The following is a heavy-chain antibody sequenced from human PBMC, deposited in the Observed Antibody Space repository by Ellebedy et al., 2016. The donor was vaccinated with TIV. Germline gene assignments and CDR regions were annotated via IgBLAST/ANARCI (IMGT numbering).Heavy chain of an antibody. D-gene: IGHD3-10*01. V-gene: IGHV1-2*04. J-gene: IGHJ4*02. CDR2: INPNSGGT. CDR3: ARAGILWFGLWH. CDR1: GYTFTGYY. Sequence: AASVKVSCKASGYTFTGYYMHWVRQAPGQGLEWMGWINPNSGGTNYAQKFQGWVTMTRDTSISTAYMELSRLRSDDTAVYYCARAGILWFGLWHWGQGTLVTVSS.